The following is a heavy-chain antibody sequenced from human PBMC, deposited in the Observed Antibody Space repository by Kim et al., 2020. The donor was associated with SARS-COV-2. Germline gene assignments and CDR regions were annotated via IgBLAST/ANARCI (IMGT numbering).Heavy chain of an antibody. J-gene: IGHJ3*02. Sequence: ASVKVSCKASGYTFTGYYMHWVRQAPGQGLAWMGRINPNSGGTNYAQKLQGRVTMTRDTSISTAYMELSRLRSDDTAVYYCASVFLHRGGSHAFDMWGQGTMVTVSS. CDR2: INPNSGGT. V-gene: IGHV1-2*06. CDR3: ASVFLHRGGSHAFDM. D-gene: IGHD3-10*01. CDR1: GYTFTGYY.